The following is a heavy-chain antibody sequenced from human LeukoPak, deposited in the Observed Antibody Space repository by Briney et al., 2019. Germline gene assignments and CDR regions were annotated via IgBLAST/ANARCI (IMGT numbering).Heavy chain of an antibody. V-gene: IGHV5-51*01. CDR1: GYSSTSYW. J-gene: IGHJ4*02. Sequence: GESLKIPCKGSGYSSTSYWIGWVRQMPGKGLEWMGIIYPGDSDTRYSPYFQGQVTISADKSISTAYLQWSNLKASDTAMYYCAIPRLGYSYAGWGQGTLVTVSS. D-gene: IGHD5-18*01. CDR3: AIPRLGYSYAG. CDR2: IYPGDSDT.